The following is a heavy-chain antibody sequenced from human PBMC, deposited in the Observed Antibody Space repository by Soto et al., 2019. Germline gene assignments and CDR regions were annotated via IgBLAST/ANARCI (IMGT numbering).Heavy chain of an antibody. Sequence: SQTLSLTCVISGDSVSSNSAAWNWIRQSPSRGLEWLGSTYYRSKWNSDYAVSVKSRIITNPDTSKNQVSLQLNSVTPEDTAVYYCARVPITMVRGVVVKYDYHGMDVWGQGTTVTVSS. CDR1: GDSVSSNSAA. D-gene: IGHD3-10*01. CDR3: ARVPITMVRGVVVKYDYHGMDV. J-gene: IGHJ6*02. CDR2: TYYRSKWNS. V-gene: IGHV6-1*01.